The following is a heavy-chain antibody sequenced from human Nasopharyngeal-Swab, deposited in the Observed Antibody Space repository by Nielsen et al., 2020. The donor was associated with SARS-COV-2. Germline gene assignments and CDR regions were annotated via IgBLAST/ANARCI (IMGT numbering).Heavy chain of an antibody. J-gene: IGHJ4*02. CDR2: IYYSGST. D-gene: IGHD3-10*01. Sequence: SETLSSTCTVPGGPTSSGGYYWSWILQHPGRGLEWIGYIYYSGSTYYNPSLKSRVTLSVDTSKNQFSLKLSSVTAADTAVYYCARTARHYGSGSYFDYWGQGTLVTVSS. CDR3: ARTARHYGSGSYFDY. CDR1: GGPTSSGGYY. V-gene: IGHV4-31*03.